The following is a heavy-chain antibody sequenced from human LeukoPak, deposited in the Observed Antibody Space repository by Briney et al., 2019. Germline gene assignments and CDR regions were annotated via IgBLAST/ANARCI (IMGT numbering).Heavy chain of an antibody. Sequence: GGSLRLSCAASGFTFSSYEMNWVRQAPGKGLEWVSSISSSSSYIYYADSVKGRFTISRDNAKNSLYLQMNSLRAEDTAVYYCARDQSSSWFDAFDIWGQGTMVTVSS. J-gene: IGHJ3*02. CDR1: GFTFSSYE. D-gene: IGHD6-13*01. V-gene: IGHV3-21*01. CDR3: ARDQSSSWFDAFDI. CDR2: ISSSSSYI.